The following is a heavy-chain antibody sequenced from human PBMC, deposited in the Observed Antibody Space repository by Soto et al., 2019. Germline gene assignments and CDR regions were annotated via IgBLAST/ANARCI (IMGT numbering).Heavy chain of an antibody. CDR2: IKSIPDGGTA. V-gene: IGHV3-15*05. D-gene: IGHD3-16*01. CDR1: GFTFSSYS. Sequence: GGSLRLSCAASGFTFSSYSMHWVRQAPGKGPEWVGRIKSIPDGGTADYAAPLKGRFTISRDDSRDTLFLQMNSLKTEDTAVYYCTTDTVCDYWGQGALVTVSS. J-gene: IGHJ4*02. CDR3: TTDTVCDY.